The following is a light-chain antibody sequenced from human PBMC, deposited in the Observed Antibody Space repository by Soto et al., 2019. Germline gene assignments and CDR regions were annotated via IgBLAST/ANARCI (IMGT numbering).Light chain of an antibody. CDR1: SSDVGGYNY. CDR3: SSYAGSNNWN. Sequence: QSVLTQPPSASGSPGQSVTISCTGTSSDVGGYNYVSWYQQHPGKAPKLMIYEVSKWPSGVPDRFSGSKSGNTASLTVSGLQAEDEAHYYCSSYAGSNNWNFGTGTKLTVL. J-gene: IGLJ1*01. V-gene: IGLV2-8*01. CDR2: EVS.